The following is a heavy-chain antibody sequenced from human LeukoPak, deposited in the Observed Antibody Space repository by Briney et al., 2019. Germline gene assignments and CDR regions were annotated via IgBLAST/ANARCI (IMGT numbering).Heavy chain of an antibody. CDR1: GYTFTDYY. D-gene: IGHD2-21*01. CDR3: ARDEELGIKGRSWFDP. J-gene: IGHJ5*02. V-gene: IGHV1-2*02. CDR2: IDPNTGGT. Sequence: VASVKVSCKASGYTFTDYYMHWVRQAPGQGLEWMGWIDPNTGGTKYAQNFQGRVTMTRDTSISTAYMELSRLRPDDTAVFCCARDEELGIKGRSWFDPWGQGTLVTVSS.